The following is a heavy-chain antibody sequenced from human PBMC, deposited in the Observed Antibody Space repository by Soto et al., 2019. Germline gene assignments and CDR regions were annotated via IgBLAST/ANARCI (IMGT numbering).Heavy chain of an antibody. CDR1: GFSFSNSW. CDR3: ATPGYNSGYYLDD. CDR2: VRSNSDGGTA. D-gene: IGHD3-22*01. J-gene: IGHJ4*02. V-gene: IGHV3-15*07. Sequence: EVHLVESGGGLVKPGGSLRVSCAASGFSFSNSWMNWVRQAPGKGLEWVGRVRSNSDGGTADYAAPVKGRFLISRDDSQNTLHLQMYSLTTEETAVYYCATPGYNSGYYLDDWGRGTLVTVSS.